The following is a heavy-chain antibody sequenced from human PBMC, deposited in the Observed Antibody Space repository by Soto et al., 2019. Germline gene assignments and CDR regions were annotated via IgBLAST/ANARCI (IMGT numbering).Heavy chain of an antibody. D-gene: IGHD3-10*01. V-gene: IGHV4-31*03. CDR1: GGSISSGGYY. J-gene: IGHJ6*02. CDR2: IYYSGST. Sequence: PSETLSLTCTVSGGSISSGGYYWSWIRQHPGKGLEWIGYIYYSGSTYYDPSLKSRVTISVDTSKNQFSLKLSSVTAADTAVYYCARACPCGSGSYYRGAYYYYGMDVWGQGTTVTVSS. CDR3: ARACPCGSGSYYRGAYYYYGMDV.